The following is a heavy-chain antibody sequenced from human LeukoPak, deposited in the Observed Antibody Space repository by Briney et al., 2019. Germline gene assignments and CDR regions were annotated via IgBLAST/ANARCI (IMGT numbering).Heavy chain of an antibody. J-gene: IGHJ5*02. Sequence: GASVKVSCKASGGTFSNYGITWVRQAPGQGLEWMGAFIPIFGTPNYAQKFQGRVTITADESTTTSYMELKSLRSDDTAVYYCARNSPRDVAGRQFLPGVLSLLSQCDNCFDPWGQGTLVSVSS. V-gene: IGHV1-69*13. D-gene: IGHD7-27*01. CDR3: ARNSPRDVAGRQFLPGVLSLLSQCDNCFDP. CDR1: GGTFSNYG. CDR2: FIPIFGTP.